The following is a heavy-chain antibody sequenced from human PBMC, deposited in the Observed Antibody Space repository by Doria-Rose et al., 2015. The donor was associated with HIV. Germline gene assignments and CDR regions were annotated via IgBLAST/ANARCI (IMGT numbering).Heavy chain of an antibody. CDR2: INPSGST. CDR3: ARGLLRGGWNDVDYYYGMDV. J-gene: IGHJ6*02. V-gene: IGHV4-34*01. CDR1: GGSFSGYY. Sequence: QVQLQQWDAGLVKPSETLSLTCAVFGGSFSGYYWSWIRQPPGKGLEWIGEINPSGSTDYKTSLKSRVSISLDTSKNLFSLKLSSVTAADTAVYYCARGLLRGGWNDVDYYYGMDVWGQGTRSPSP. D-gene: IGHD1-1*01.